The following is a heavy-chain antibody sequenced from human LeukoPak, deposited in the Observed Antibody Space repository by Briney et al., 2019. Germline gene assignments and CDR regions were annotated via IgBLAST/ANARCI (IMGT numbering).Heavy chain of an antibody. CDR1: GFTFSSYE. D-gene: IGHD5-18*01. J-gene: IGHJ6*03. Sequence: GGSLRLSCAASGFTFSSYEMNWVRQAPGKGLEWVSYISSSGSTIYYADSVKGRFTISRDNAKNSLYLQMNSLRAEDTAVYYCARGPFGYTYGYRYYYMDVWGKGTTVTVSS. CDR2: ISSSGSTI. V-gene: IGHV3-48*03. CDR3: ARGPFGYTYGYRYYYMDV.